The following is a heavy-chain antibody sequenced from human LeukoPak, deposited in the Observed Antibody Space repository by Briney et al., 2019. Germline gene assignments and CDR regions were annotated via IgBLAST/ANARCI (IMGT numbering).Heavy chain of an antibody. Sequence: PSETLSLTCAVSGYSISSGYYWGWIRQPPGKGLEWIGSIYHSGSTYCNPSLKSRVTISVDTSKNQFSLKLSSVTAADTAVYYCAIGFECYYMDVWGKGTTVTVSS. CDR1: GYSISSGYY. V-gene: IGHV4-38-2*01. CDR2: IYHSGST. D-gene: IGHD3-3*01. CDR3: AIGFECYYMDV. J-gene: IGHJ6*03.